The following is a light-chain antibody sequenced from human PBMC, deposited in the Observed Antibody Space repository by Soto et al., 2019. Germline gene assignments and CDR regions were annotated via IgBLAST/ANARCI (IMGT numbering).Light chain of an antibody. J-gene: IGLJ3*02. Sequence: QSVLTQPSSVSGAPGQRVTISCTGSSSNIGAGYDVHWYQHLPGTAPKVLIYGNSNRPSGVPDRFSGSKSGTSASLAITGLQAEDEADYYCQSYDSSRSDSGWVFGGGTKLTVL. V-gene: IGLV1-40*01. CDR2: GNS. CDR3: QSYDSSRSDSGWV. CDR1: SSNIGAGYD.